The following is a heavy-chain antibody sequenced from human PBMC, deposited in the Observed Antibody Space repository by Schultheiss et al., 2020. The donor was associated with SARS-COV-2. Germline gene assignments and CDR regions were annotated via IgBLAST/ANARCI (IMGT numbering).Heavy chain of an antibody. D-gene: IGHD3-10*01. Sequence: GGSLRLSCKGSGYSFTDYAMSWVRQAPGKGLEWVAVISYDGSNKYYADSVKGRFTISRDNSKNTLYLQMNSLRAEDTAVYYCAKDGDYYGSGSYSGMDVWGQGTTVTVSS. CDR2: ISYDGSNK. V-gene: IGHV3-30*18. J-gene: IGHJ6*02. CDR1: GYSFTDYA. CDR3: AKDGDYYGSGSYSGMDV.